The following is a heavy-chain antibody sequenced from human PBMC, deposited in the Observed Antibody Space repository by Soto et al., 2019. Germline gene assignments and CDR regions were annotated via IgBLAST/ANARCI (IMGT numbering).Heavy chain of an antibody. CDR3: ARDRGKDVVTVFRSGMDV. CDR2: IIPIFGTA. D-gene: IGHD3-16*01. V-gene: IGHV1-69*12. J-gene: IGHJ6*02. Sequence: QVQLVQSGAEVKKPGSSVKVSCKASGGTFSSYAISWVRQAPGQGLERMGGIIPIFGTANYAQKFQGRVTITADESTSTAYMELSSLRSEDTAVYYCARDRGKDVVTVFRSGMDVWGQGTTVTVSS. CDR1: GGTFSSYA.